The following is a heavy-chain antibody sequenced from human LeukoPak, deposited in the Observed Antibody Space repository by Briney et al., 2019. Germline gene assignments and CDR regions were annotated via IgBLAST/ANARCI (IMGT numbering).Heavy chain of an antibody. CDR1: GGSISIISSSTYY. CDR3: ARQLPTAAADTRGYFDY. Sequence: SETLSLTCTVSGGSISIISSSTYYWGWIRQAPGKGLEWIGSLYYGENSHYNPSLKSRATLSVDTSNSQLSLKLTSVTAADAAVYFCARQLPTAAADTRGYFDYWGQGTVVTVSS. D-gene: IGHD6-25*01. J-gene: IGHJ4*02. V-gene: IGHV4-39*01. CDR2: LYYGENS.